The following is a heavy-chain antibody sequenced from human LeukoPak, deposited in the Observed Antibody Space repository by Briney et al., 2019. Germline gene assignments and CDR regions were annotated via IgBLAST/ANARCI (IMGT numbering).Heavy chain of an antibody. CDR2: ITGGHGAT. D-gene: IGHD1-1*01. J-gene: IGHJ4*02. CDR1: GFNFNTYT. Sequence: GGSLRLSCSASGFNFNTYTLTWVRQTPGKRPEWLSAITGGHGATYYADSVRGRFTITRDNSRNTFYLDMSGLRAEDTAVYYCARDRSTDAISEYWGQGILVAVSS. V-gene: IGHV3-23*01. CDR3: ARDRSTDAISEY.